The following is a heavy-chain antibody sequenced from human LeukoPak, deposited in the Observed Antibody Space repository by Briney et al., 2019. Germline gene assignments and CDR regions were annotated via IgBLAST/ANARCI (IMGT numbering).Heavy chain of an antibody. V-gene: IGHV4-30-4*08. CDR2: IYYSGST. CDR1: GGSISSGDYY. Sequence: KTSQTLSLTCTVSGGSISSGDYYWSWIRQPPGKGLEWIGYIYYSGSTYYNPSLKSRVTISVDTSKNQFSLKLSSVTAADTAVYYCARGSPYGRNWFDPWGQGALVTVSS. D-gene: IGHD3-10*01. CDR3: ARGSPYGRNWFDP. J-gene: IGHJ5*02.